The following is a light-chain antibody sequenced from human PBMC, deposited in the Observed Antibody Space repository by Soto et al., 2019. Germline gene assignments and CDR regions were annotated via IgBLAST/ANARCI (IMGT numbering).Light chain of an antibody. J-gene: IGKJ1*01. CDR2: AAS. Sequence: DIQMTQSPSSLSASVGDRVTITCRASQGIGNYLAWYQQRPGKVPKLLIYAASTLQSGVPSRFSGSGSGPDFTLTISSLQPEDVATYYCQKYNSAPWTFXQGTKVDIK. CDR3: QKYNSAPWT. V-gene: IGKV1-27*01. CDR1: QGIGNY.